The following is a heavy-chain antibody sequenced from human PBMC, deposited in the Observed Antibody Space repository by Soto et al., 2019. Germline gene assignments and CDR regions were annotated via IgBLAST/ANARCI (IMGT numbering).Heavy chain of an antibody. Sequence: PSETLSLTCTVSGGSISSNNYYWGWVRQPPGKGLEWIGNIYFTGSTYYNPSLKSRVTMSVDTSKNQFSLYLSSVTAADTAVYYCARHGPGTGVGSMDVWGQGTTVT. J-gene: IGHJ6*02. CDR2: IYFTGST. CDR1: GGSISSNNYY. V-gene: IGHV4-39*01. CDR3: ARHGPGTGVGSMDV. D-gene: IGHD3-10*01.